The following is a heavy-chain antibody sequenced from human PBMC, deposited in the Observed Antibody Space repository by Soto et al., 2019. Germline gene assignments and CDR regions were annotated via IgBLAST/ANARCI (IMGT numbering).Heavy chain of an antibody. Sequence: PSETLSLTXAVYGGSFSGYYWSWICQPPGKGLEWIGEINHSGSTNYNPSLKSRVTISVDTSKNQFSLKLSSVTAADTAVFYCAREGYSNFPPFFAYRGQGTLVTVSS. D-gene: IGHD4-4*01. CDR1: GGSFSGYY. V-gene: IGHV4-34*01. CDR3: AREGYSNFPPFFAY. CDR2: INHSGST. J-gene: IGHJ4*02.